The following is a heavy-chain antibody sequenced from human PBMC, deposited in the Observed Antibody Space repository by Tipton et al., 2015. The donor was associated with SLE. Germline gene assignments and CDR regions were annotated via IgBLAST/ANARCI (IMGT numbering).Heavy chain of an antibody. CDR1: GFTFSSYA. J-gene: IGHJ4*02. CDR2: VSYDGSKE. Sequence: SLRLSCAASGFTFSSYAMYWVCQAPVKGLEWVELVSYDGSKEYYADSVKGRFTIARDNSRNTLDLQMNTLRAEDTAVYYCARLLEHFDYWGQGTLVTISS. V-gene: IGHV3-30*04. CDR3: ARLLEHFDY.